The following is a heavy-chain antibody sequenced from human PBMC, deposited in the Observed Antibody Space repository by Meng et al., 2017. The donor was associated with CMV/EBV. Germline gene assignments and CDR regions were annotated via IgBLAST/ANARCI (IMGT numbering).Heavy chain of an antibody. J-gene: IGHJ5*02. V-gene: IGHV4-34*01. CDR3: ARGVGGWFDP. Sequence: CRAGLLSPSHALSVASAFHCGSFIGYDWPSIREPTGMGLELIGEINHSGSTNYNPSLKSRVTISVDTSKNQFSLKLSSVTAADTAVYYCARGVGGWFDPWGQGTLVTVSS. CDR1: CGSFIGYD. D-gene: IGHD1-26*01. CDR2: INHSGST.